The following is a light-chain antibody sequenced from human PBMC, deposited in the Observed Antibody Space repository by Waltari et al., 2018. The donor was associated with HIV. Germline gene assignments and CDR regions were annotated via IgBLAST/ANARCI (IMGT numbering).Light chain of an antibody. Sequence: QTVVTQEPSLTVSPGGTITLICSSATGPVGNGHYVNWFQQKPGQPPRPLIYSSTRRHPLPPERFSASLVGDRAALTLSNVWPEDQADYYCMLFFRTSYLFGGGTKVTVL. CDR1: TGPVGNGHY. CDR2: SST. J-gene: IGLJ2*01. V-gene: IGLV7-43*01. CDR3: MLFFRTSYL.